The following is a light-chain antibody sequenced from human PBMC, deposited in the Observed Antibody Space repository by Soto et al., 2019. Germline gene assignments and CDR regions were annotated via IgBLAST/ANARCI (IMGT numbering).Light chain of an antibody. J-gene: IGKJ4*01. CDR1: QGIRSW. CDR2: SAS. Sequence: DIQMTQSPSSVSASVGDRVTITCRASQGIRSWLAWYQQKRGKAPKLLISSASTLQSGVPSRFSGSGSGTDFTLTISGLQPEYFANYYCQQSDTFPATFGGGTRVEIK. CDR3: QQSDTFPAT. V-gene: IGKV1D-12*01.